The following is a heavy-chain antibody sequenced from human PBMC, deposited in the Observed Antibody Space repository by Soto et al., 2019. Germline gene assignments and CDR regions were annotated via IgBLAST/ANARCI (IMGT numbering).Heavy chain of an antibody. CDR1: GFTFSSYA. D-gene: IGHD5-18*01. CDR3: AKVRVYSYGIFFDY. Sequence: GGPLRLSCAASGFTFSSYAMSWVRQAPVKGLEWVSAISGSGGSTYYADSVKGRFTISRDNSKNTLYLQMNSLRAEDTAVYYCAKVRVYSYGIFFDYRGQGALVTVCS. V-gene: IGHV3-23*01. J-gene: IGHJ4*02. CDR2: ISGSGGST.